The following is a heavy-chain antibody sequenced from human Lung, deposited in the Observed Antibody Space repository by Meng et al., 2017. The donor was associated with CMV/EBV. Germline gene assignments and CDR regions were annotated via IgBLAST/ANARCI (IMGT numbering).Heavy chain of an antibody. Sequence: SVXVSXXASGYTFTGYYMHWVRQAPGQGLEWMGWINPNSGGTNYAQKFQGRVTMTRDTSISTAYMELSRLRSDDTAVYYCARGYCSSTSCYTWMDYWAQGPLATFSS. CDR1: GYTFTGYY. V-gene: IGHV1-2*02. J-gene: IGHJ4*02. CDR2: INPNSGGT. CDR3: ARGYCSSTSCYTWMDY. D-gene: IGHD2-2*02.